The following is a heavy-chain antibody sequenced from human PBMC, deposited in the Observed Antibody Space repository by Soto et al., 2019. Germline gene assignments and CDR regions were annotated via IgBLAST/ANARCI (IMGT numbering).Heavy chain of an antibody. Sequence: SETLSLTCTVSGGSISSYCWSWIRQPPGKGLEWIGYIYYSGSTNYNPSLKSRVTISVDTSKNQFSLKLSSVTAADTAVYYCAREMVRDRYYYGMDVWGQGTTVTVSS. V-gene: IGHV4-59*01. J-gene: IGHJ6*02. CDR1: GGSISSYC. CDR3: AREMVRDRYYYGMDV. CDR2: IYYSGST. D-gene: IGHD3-10*01.